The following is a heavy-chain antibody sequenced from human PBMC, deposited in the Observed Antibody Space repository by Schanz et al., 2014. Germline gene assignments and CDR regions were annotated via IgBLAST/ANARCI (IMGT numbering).Heavy chain of an antibody. Sequence: QVQLVESGGGVVQFGRSLRLSCVASGFTFSSYGMHWVRQAPGKGLEWVAVIWYHENNKYYADSVKGRFTMSRDNSKNTLYLQMNSLRAEDTAVYYCARANYRRKINFDYWGRGTLVTVSS. J-gene: IGHJ4*02. D-gene: IGHD3-10*01. CDR2: IWYHENNK. CDR3: ARANYRRKINFDY. CDR1: GFTFSSYG. V-gene: IGHV3-33*01.